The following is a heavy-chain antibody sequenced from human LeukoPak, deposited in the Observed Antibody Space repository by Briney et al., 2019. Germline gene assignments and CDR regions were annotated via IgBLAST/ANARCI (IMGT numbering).Heavy chain of an antibody. V-gene: IGHV3-23*01. CDR1: GFTFSSYA. CDR3: AKDGTYYYDSSGPPFDY. CDR2: ISGSGGST. J-gene: IGHJ4*02. Sequence: GGSLRLSCAASGFTFSSYAMSWVRQAPGKGLEWVSAISGSGGSTYYADSVKGRFTISGDNSKNTLYLQMYSLRAEDTAVYYCAKDGTYYYDSSGPPFDYWGQGTLVTVSS. D-gene: IGHD3-22*01.